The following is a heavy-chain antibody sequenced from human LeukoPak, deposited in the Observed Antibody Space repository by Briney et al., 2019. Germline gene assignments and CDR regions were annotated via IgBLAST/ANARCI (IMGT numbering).Heavy chain of an antibody. CDR1: GGSISSSSYY. V-gene: IGHV4-39*01. Sequence: RASETLSLACIVSGGSISSSSYYWGWIRQPPGEGLEWIGSIYNSGNTYYNPSLKSRVTISVDTSKNQFSLKLSSVTAADTAVYYCARERYYYDSTSEGNYWGQGTLVTVSS. CDR3: ARERYYYDSTSEGNY. D-gene: IGHD3-22*01. CDR2: IYNSGNT. J-gene: IGHJ4*02.